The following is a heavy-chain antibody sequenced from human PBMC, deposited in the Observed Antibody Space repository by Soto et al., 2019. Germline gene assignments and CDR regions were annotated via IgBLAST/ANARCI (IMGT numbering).Heavy chain of an antibody. CDR3: ARRYSSAFDI. CDR2: IYYSGST. J-gene: IGHJ3*02. CDR1: GGSISSYY. Sequence: QVQLQESGPGLVKPSETLSLTCTVSGGSISSYYWSWIRQPPGKGLEWLGYIYYSGSTNYNPSRKRRVTIAVDTSKNQFSLRLSSVTAADTAVYYCARRYSSAFDIWGQGTMVTVSS. D-gene: IGHD6-13*01. V-gene: IGHV4-59*08.